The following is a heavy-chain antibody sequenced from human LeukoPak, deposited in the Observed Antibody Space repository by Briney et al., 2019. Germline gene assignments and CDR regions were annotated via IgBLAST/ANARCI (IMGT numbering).Heavy chain of an antibody. D-gene: IGHD6-19*01. CDR2: IYHSGST. Sequence: SETLSLTCSVSGYSISSGYYWGWIRQPPGKGLEWIGSIYHSGSTYYNPSLKSRVTISVDTSKNQFSLKLSSVTAADTAVYYCARRGIGWYSSGSRGAFDIWGQGTMVTVSS. CDR1: GYSISSGYY. V-gene: IGHV4-38-2*02. CDR3: ARRGIGWYSSGSRGAFDI. J-gene: IGHJ3*02.